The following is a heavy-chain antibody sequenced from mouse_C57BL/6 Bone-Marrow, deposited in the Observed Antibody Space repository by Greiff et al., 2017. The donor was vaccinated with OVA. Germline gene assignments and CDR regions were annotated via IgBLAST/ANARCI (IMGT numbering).Heavy chain of an antibody. J-gene: IGHJ3*01. Sequence: EVQVVESGGGLVKPGGSLKLSCAASGFTFSSYAMSWVRQTPEKRLEWVATISDGGSYTYYPDNVKGRFTISRDNAKNNLYLQMSHLKSEDTAMYYCAIDYYGSYFYWFAYWGQGTLVTVSA. CDR3: AIDYYGSYFYWFAY. D-gene: IGHD2-1*01. CDR1: GFTFSSYA. V-gene: IGHV5-4*01. CDR2: ISDGGSYT.